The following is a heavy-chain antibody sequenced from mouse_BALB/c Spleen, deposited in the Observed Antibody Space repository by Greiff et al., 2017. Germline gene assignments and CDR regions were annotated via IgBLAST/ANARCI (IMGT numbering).Heavy chain of an antibody. V-gene: IGHV1S81*02. CDR2: INPSNGRT. CDR1: GYTFTSYW. J-gene: IGHJ2*01. D-gene: IGHD1-1*01. CDR3: ARSYYYGSSPYLDY. Sequence: QVQLQQPGAELVKPGASVKLSCKASGYTFTSYWMHWVKQRPGQGLEWIGEINPSNGRTNYNEKFKSKATLTVDKSSSTAYMQLSSLTSEDSAVYYCARSYYYGSSPYLDYWGQGTTLTVSS.